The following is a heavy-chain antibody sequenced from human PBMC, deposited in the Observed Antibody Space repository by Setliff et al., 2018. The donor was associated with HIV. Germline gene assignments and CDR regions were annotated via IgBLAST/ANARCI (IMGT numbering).Heavy chain of an antibody. CDR2: IYSDDYT. CDR1: GFNVNNKY. Sequence: GGSLRLSCAASGFNVNNKYMSWVRQAPGKGLEWVSIIYSDDYTKYADSLKGRFTISRDNSKNSLYLQMNSLRVEDTAVYYCARDYLYYNLYNGSPVYGMDVWGQGTTVTVSS. D-gene: IGHD3-3*01. J-gene: IGHJ6*02. CDR3: ARDYLYYNLYNGSPVYGMDV. V-gene: IGHV3-66*01.